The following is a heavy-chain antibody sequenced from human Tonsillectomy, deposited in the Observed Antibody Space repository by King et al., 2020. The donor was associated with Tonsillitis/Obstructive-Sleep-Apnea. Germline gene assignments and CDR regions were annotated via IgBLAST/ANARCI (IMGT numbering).Heavy chain of an antibody. V-gene: IGHV3-9*01. D-gene: IGHD3-22*01. CDR2: ISWNSGVR. J-gene: IGHJ4*02. CDR1: GFTFDDYA. CDR3: VKSSGYRTPFDY. Sequence: VQLVESGGDLGQPGRSLRLSCAASGFTFDDYAMHWVRQAPGKGLEWVSGISWNSGVRGYADSVKGRFTISRENAKNSLYLQMNSLRAEDTALYYCVKSSGYRTPFDYWGQGTLVTVSS.